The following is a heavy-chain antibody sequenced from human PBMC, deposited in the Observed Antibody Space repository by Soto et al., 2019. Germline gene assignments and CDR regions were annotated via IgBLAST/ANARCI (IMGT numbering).Heavy chain of an antibody. CDR3: AKDPNSGSYLVGDYFDY. D-gene: IGHD1-26*01. J-gene: IGHJ4*02. Sequence: QPGGSLRLSCAASGFTFSSYAMSWVRQAPGKGLEWVSAISGSGGSTYYADSVKGRFTISRDNSKNTLYLQMNSLRAEDTAEYYCAKDPNSGSYLVGDYFDYWGQGTLVTVSS. CDR2: ISGSGGST. CDR1: GFTFSSYA. V-gene: IGHV3-23*01.